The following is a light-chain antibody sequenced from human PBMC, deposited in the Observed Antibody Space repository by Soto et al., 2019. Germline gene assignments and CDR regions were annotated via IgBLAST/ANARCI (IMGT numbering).Light chain of an antibody. CDR2: EVS. V-gene: IGLV2-18*02. Sequence: QSALTQPPSVSGSPGQSVTISCTGTSSDVGSYNRVSWYQQSPGTAPKLMIYEVSNRPSGVSDRFSGSKSGNTASLTISGLQAEDEADYYCCSYAGSSTFYVFGTGTKLTVL. J-gene: IGLJ1*01. CDR3: CSYAGSSTFYV. CDR1: SSDVGSYNR.